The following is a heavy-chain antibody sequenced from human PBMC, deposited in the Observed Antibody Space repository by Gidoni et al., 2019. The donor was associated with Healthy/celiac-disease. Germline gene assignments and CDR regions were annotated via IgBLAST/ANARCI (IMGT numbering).Heavy chain of an antibody. CDR3: VKETEGFDV. CDR1: GVTVNSHS. CDR2: IYSHDDST. V-gene: IGHV3-64*05. D-gene: IGHD1-1*01. J-gene: IGHJ3*01. Sequence: EVQLVESGGGLVQPGESLRLSCSVYGVTVNSHSMHWVRQAPGKGLEYVSGIYSHDDSTFYGESVKGRFTISRDTSKNTLYVQMRSLRTEDTAVYYCVKETEGFDVWGQGIMVTVSS.